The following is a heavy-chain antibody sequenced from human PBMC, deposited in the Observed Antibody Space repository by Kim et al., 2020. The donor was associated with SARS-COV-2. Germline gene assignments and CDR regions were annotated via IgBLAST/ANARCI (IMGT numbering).Heavy chain of an antibody. Sequence: PSLKSRVSISVDTSKYQFSLKLSSVTDADTAVYYWARAGKYNCNDLHFDYWGQGTLVTVSS. CDR3: ARAGKYNCNDLHFDY. J-gene: IGHJ4*02. V-gene: IGHV4-59*01. D-gene: IGHD1-20*01.